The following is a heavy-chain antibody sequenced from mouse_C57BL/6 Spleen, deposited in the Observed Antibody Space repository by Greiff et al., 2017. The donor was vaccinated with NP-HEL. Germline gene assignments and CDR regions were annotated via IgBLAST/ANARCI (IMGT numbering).Heavy chain of an antibody. V-gene: IGHV2-2*01. CDR1: GFSLTSYG. Sequence: VKLMESGPGLVQPSQSLSITCTVSGFSLTSYGVHWVRQSPGKGLEWLGVIWSGGSTDYNAAFISRLSISKDNSKSQVFFKMNSLQADDTAIYYCARYGNYEEGAMDDWGQGTSVTVSS. J-gene: IGHJ4*01. D-gene: IGHD2-1*01. CDR2: IWSGGST. CDR3: ARYGNYEEGAMDD.